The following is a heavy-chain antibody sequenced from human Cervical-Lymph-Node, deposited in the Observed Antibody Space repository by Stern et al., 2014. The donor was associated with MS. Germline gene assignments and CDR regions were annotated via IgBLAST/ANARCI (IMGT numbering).Heavy chain of an antibody. D-gene: IGHD2-15*01. CDR2: ISSNDGTM. CDR1: GFTFSDYY. CDR3: ARDLYCSGGSCYYDYYYYGMDV. Sequence: VQLVESGGGLVKPGGSLRLSCAASGFTFSDYYMSWIRQAPGKGLERVSYISSNDGTMYYADSVKGRFTISRDNAKNSLYLQMNSLRAEDTAVYYCARDLYCSGGSCYYDYYYYGMDVWGQGTTVTVSS. V-gene: IGHV3-11*01. J-gene: IGHJ6*02.